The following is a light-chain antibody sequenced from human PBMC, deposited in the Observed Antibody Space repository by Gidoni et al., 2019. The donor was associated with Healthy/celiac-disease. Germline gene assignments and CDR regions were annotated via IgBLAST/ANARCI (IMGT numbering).Light chain of an antibody. CDR1: QGIGND. CDR3: LQHNSYPRT. V-gene: IGKV1-17*01. Sequence: DIQMTQSPSSLSASVGDRVTITCRASQGIGNDLGWYQQKPGKAPKRLIYAASSLQSGVPSRFSGSGSGTEFTLTISSLQPEDSATYYCLQHNSYPRTFGPGTKVDIK. CDR2: AAS. J-gene: IGKJ3*01.